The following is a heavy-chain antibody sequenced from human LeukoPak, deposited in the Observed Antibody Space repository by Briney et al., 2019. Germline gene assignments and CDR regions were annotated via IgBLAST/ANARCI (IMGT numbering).Heavy chain of an antibody. CDR2: IYSGGST. J-gene: IGHJ4*02. V-gene: IGHV3-53*01. CDR3: ARGGTQGWLFYDY. D-gene: IGHD3-3*01. CDR1: GFTVSNNY. Sequence: GRSLRLSCAASGFTVSNNYMSWVRQAPGKGLEWVSVIYSGGSTYYADSVTGRFTMSRDNSKNTLYLQMNSLRAEDTAVYYCARGGTQGWLFYDYWGQGALVTVSS.